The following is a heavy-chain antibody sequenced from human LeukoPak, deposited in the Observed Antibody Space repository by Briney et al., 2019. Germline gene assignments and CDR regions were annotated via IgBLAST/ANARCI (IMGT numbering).Heavy chain of an antibody. CDR2: IIPIFGTA. CDR1: GYSFVSHG. D-gene: IGHD3-22*01. Sequence: SVKVSCKASGYSFVSHGIAWVRQAPGQGLEWMGGIIPIFGTANYAQKFQGRVTVTTDESTSTAYMELSSLRSEDTAMYYCARARSPSSGYLLRDHNWFDPWGQGTLVTVSS. J-gene: IGHJ5*02. CDR3: ARARSPSSGYLLRDHNWFDP. V-gene: IGHV1-69*05.